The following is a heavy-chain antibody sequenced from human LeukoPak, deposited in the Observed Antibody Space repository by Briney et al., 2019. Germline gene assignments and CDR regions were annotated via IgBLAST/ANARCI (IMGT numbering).Heavy chain of an antibody. CDR1: GFTFSSYG. CDR2: ISYDGSNK. J-gene: IGHJ4*02. Sequence: QPGGSLRLSCAASGFTFSSYGMHWVRQAPGKGLEWVAVISYDGSNKYYADSVKGRFTISRDNSKNTLYLQMNSLRAEDTAVYYCAKGVHFGDYFDYWGQGTLVTVSS. V-gene: IGHV3-30*18. CDR3: AKGVHFGDYFDY. D-gene: IGHD4-17*01.